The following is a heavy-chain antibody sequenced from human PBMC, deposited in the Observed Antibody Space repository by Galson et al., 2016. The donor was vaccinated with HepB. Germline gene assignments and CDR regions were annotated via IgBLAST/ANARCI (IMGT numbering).Heavy chain of an antibody. V-gene: IGHV1-3*01. Sequence: SVKVSCKASGYSFNSYVLHWVRQAPGQRFEWMGWFNAGNGDTKYSQKFQGRVTITGDKSATTDYMDLNSLTSEDTAVYYCARYRGVLDVWGQGTTVIVSS. J-gene: IGHJ6*02. CDR2: FNAGNGDT. D-gene: IGHD2-8*01. CDR1: GYSFNSYV. CDR3: ARYRGVLDV.